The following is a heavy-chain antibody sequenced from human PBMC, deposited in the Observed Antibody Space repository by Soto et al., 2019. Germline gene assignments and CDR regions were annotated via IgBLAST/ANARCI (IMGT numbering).Heavy chain of an antibody. CDR1: GGSISSGGYY. J-gene: IGHJ6*02. V-gene: IGHV4-31*03. D-gene: IGHD3-16*01. Sequence: SETLSLTCTVSGGSISSGGYYWTWIRQHPGKGLEWIAYIYHSGYTFYNPSLKSRVTMSVDTSKNQFSLKLRSVTAADTAVYYCAKGEGLGSDYYYYAMDVWGQGTTVTVSS. CDR3: AKGEGLGSDYYYYAMDV. CDR2: IYHSGYT.